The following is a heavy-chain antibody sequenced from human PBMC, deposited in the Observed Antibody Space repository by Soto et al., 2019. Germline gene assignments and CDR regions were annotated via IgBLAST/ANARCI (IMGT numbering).Heavy chain of an antibody. CDR3: AGEAYSGSYPPYYYYGMDV. V-gene: IGHV1-46*01. Sequence: ASVKVSFKASGYTFTSYYMHWVRQAPGQGLEWVGIINPSGGSTSYAQKFQGRVTMTRDTSTSTVYMELSSLRSEDTAVYYCAGEAYSGSYPPYYYYGMDVWGQGTTVTVSS. CDR1: GYTFTSYY. J-gene: IGHJ6*02. CDR2: INPSGGST. D-gene: IGHD1-26*01.